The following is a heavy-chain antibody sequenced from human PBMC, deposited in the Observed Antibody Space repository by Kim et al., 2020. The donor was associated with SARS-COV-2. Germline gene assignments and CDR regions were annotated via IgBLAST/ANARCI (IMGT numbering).Heavy chain of an antibody. J-gene: IGHJ2*01. V-gene: IGHV3-7*04. CDR3: ARDRRYGGSSYWFFDL. Sequence: SVKRPFTISRDNVTNSLYLQMNSLRIEDTAVYYCARDRRYGGSSYWFFDLWGRGTLVTVSS. D-gene: IGHD2-15*01.